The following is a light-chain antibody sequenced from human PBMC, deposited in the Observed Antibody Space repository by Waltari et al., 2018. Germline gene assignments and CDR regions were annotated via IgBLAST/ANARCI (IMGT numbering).Light chain of an antibody. Sequence: EIVLTQPPATLSLSPGERATLSCRASQSVSSYLAWYQQKPGQAPRLLIYDASNRATGIPARFSGSGSGTDFTLTISSLEPEDFAVYYCQQRSNRHITFGQGTRLEIK. J-gene: IGKJ5*01. CDR1: QSVSSY. CDR3: QQRSNRHIT. CDR2: DAS. V-gene: IGKV3-11*01.